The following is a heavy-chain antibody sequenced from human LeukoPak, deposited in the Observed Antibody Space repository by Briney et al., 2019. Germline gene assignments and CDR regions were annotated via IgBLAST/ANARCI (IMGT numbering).Heavy chain of an antibody. CDR3: ARVIYSGWEGELSD. V-gene: IGHV3-74*01. Sequence: GGSLRLSCAASGFTFSSYWMHWVRQAPGRGLVWVSRINSDGSTTSYADSVMGRFIISRDNAKNTLYLQMNSLRAEDTAVYYCARVIYSGWEGELSDWGQGTLVTVSS. CDR1: GFTFSSYW. D-gene: IGHD6-19*01. J-gene: IGHJ4*02. CDR2: INSDGSTT.